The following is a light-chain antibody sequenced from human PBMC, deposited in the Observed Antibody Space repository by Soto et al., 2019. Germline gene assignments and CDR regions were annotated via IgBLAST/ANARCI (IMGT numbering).Light chain of an antibody. CDR2: SSS. J-gene: IGKJ3*01. CDR1: QGIAHS. CDR3: QEHYGAPPVA. V-gene: IGKV1-27*01. Sequence: DIQMTQSPSSLSASVGDRVTITCRASQGIAHSLAWYQQKPGKVPKFLIYSSSTLQSGVPSRFSGSGSGTAFTLTITSLQPEDVATYYCQEHYGAPPVAFGPGTRVDV.